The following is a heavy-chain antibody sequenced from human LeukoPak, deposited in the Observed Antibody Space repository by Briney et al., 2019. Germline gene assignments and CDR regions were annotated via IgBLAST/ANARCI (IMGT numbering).Heavy chain of an antibody. Sequence: SETLSLTCSVSVGSIRYYYWSWIRQPPGKGLEWIGYIYSSGSTSYNPSLKGQVTISLDTSKNQFSLKLSSVTAADTAVYYCARGNKYAGVFDYWGQGTLVTISS. CDR1: VGSIRYYY. CDR3: ARGNKYAGVFDY. V-gene: IGHV4-59*01. CDR2: IYSSGST. J-gene: IGHJ4*02. D-gene: IGHD1/OR15-1a*01.